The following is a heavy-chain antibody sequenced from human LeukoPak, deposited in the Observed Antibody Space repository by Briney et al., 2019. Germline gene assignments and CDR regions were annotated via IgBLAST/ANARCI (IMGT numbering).Heavy chain of an antibody. CDR2: IKQDGSEK. Sequence: GGSLRLSCAASGFTFSSYWMSWVRQAPGKGLEWVANIKQDGSEKYYVDSVKGRFTISRDNAKNSLYLQMNSLRAEDTAVYYCARYYYDSSGYFDYWGQGTLVAVSS. J-gene: IGHJ4*02. V-gene: IGHV3-7*01. CDR1: GFTFSSYW. D-gene: IGHD3-22*01. CDR3: ARYYYDSSGYFDY.